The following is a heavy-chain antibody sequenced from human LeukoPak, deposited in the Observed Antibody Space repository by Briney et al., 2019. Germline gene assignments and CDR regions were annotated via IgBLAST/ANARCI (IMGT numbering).Heavy chain of an antibody. CDR1: GFTFSSYS. CDR2: ISSSSSTI. V-gene: IGHV3-48*01. D-gene: IGHD3-3*01. J-gene: IGHJ6*03. CDR3: AREPYDFWSGYLYYYYYMDV. Sequence: GGSLRLSCAASGFTFSSYSMNWVRQAPGKGLEWVSYISSSSSTIYYADSVKGRFTISRDNAKNSLYLQMNSLRAEDTAVYYCAREPYDFWSGYLYYYYYMDVWGKGTTVTVSS.